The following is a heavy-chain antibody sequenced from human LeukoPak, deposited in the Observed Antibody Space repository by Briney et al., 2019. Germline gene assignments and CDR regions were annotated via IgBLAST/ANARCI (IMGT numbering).Heavy chain of an antibody. Sequence: GGSLRLSCAASGFTFSSYGMHWVRQAPGKGLEWVAFIRYDGSNKYYADSVKGRFTISRDNSKNTLYLQMNSLRVEDTAVYYCAKVRWGSDNALDSWGQGTLVTGSS. CDR1: GFTFSSYG. CDR2: IRYDGSNK. CDR3: AKVRWGSDNALDS. J-gene: IGHJ4*02. V-gene: IGHV3-30*02. D-gene: IGHD3-16*01.